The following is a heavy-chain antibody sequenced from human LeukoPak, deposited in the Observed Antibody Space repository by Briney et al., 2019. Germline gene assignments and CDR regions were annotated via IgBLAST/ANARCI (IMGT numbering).Heavy chain of an antibody. CDR3: ARAGEGAFMTTVVTPHFDY. CDR2: IYHSGST. Sequence: PSETLSLTCTVSGGSISSGGYYWSWIRQPPGKGLEWIGYIYHSGSTYYNPSLKSRVTISVDRSKNQFSLKLSSVTAADTAVYYCARAGEGAFMTTVVTPHFDYWGQGTLVTVSS. V-gene: IGHV4-30-2*01. CDR1: GGSISSGGYY. J-gene: IGHJ4*02. D-gene: IGHD4-23*01.